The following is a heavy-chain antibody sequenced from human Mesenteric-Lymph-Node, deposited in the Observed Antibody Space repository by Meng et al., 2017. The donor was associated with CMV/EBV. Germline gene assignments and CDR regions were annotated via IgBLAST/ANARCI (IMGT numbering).Heavy chain of an antibody. CDR2: MNPNSGNT. V-gene: IGHV1-8*02. CDR3: ARGPSYSSGFPDC. CDR1: GYTFTNFD. D-gene: IGHD6-19*01. Sequence: QEQLVQSGAEVKKPGASVNVSCKASGYTFTNFDINWVRQATGQGPEWMGWMNPNSGNTGYAQKFQGRVTLTRDTSISTAYMELSSLRSEDTAVYYCARGPSYSSGFPDCWGQGTLVTVSS. J-gene: IGHJ4*02.